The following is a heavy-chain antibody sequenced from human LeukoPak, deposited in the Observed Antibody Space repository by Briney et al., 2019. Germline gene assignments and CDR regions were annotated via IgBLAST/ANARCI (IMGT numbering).Heavy chain of an antibody. CDR3: ARDRSSSWYSKYYFDY. Sequence: ASVKVSCKASGYTFTGYYMHWVRQAPGQGLEWMGWINPNSGGTNYAQKFQSRVTMTRDTYISTAYMEPSRLRSDDTAVYYCARDRSSSWYSKYYFDYWGQGTLVTVSS. CDR1: GYTFTGYY. V-gene: IGHV1-2*02. CDR2: INPNSGGT. J-gene: IGHJ4*02. D-gene: IGHD6-13*01.